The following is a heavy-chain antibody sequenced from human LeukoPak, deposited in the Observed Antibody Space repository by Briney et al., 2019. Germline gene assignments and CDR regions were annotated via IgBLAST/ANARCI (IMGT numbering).Heavy chain of an antibody. D-gene: IGHD6-19*01. J-gene: IGHJ6*03. Sequence: SETLSLTCAVYGGSFSGYYWSWIRQPPGKGLEWIGEINHSGSTNYNPSLKSRVTISVDTSKNQFSLKLSSVTAADTAVYYCARGANIAVAGTPHYYYYYMDVWGKGTTVTVSS. CDR3: ARGANIAVAGTPHYYYYYMDV. CDR1: GGSFSGYY. V-gene: IGHV4-34*01. CDR2: INHSGST.